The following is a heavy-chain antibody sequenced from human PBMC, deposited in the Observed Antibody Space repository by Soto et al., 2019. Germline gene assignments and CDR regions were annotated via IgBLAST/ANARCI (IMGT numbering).Heavy chain of an antibody. CDR2: INWDASQT. Sequence: EGQLVESGGVVIQPGGSLRLSCAASGFTFDDYTMHWVRQAPGKGLEWVSFINWDASQTRYADSVKGRFTISRDNSKNSLYLQMDSLRSEDSALYYCAKDWATPGTFWFFDLWGRGTLVTVSS. J-gene: IGHJ2*01. V-gene: IGHV3-43*01. D-gene: IGHD1-7*01. CDR1: GFTFDDYT. CDR3: AKDWATPGTFWFFDL.